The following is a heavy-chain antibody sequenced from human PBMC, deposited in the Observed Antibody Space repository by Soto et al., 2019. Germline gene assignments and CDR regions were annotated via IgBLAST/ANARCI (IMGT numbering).Heavy chain of an antibody. CDR3: ARVFVGYGGNSDY. CDR1: GGTFSSYA. CDR2: IIPIFGTA. J-gene: IGHJ4*02. V-gene: IGHV1-69*12. Sequence: QVQLVQSGAEVKKPGSSVKVSCKASGGTFSSYAISWVRQAPGQGLEWMGGIIPIFGTANYAQKFQGRVTITADESTTTAYMELRSLRSEATAVYYCARVFVGYGGNSDYWGQGTLVTVSS. D-gene: IGHD2-21*02.